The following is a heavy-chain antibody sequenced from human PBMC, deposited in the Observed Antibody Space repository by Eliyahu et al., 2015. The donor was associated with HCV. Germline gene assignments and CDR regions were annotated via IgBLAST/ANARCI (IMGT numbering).Heavy chain of an antibody. CDR3: ARVRFLGYFDL. CDR2: IKQDGSEK. Sequence: EVQLVESGGGLVQPGGSLXLSCGPXGFTFSSFXXSWVRQAPGKGVEWGVNIKQDGSEKKYEDFVKGRFTISRDNAKNSLYLQLNSLRAEDTAVYYCARVRFLGYFDLWGQGTLVSVSS. V-gene: IGHV3-7*01. CDR1: GFTFSSFX. J-gene: IGHJ4*02.